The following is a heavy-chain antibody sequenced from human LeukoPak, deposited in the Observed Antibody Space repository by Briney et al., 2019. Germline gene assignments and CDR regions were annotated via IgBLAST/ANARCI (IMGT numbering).Heavy chain of an antibody. J-gene: IGHJ5*02. D-gene: IGHD2-2*01. Sequence: SETLTLTCTVSGDPISSYYWSWLRQPAGKGLEWIGRIYTSASTNYNPSLKSRVTMSVDTSKNHFSLKLSSVTAADTAVYYRARNVVVRAATILIWFDPWGQGTLVTVSS. CDR2: IYTSAST. CDR3: ARNVVVRAATILIWFDP. CDR1: GDPISSYY. V-gene: IGHV4-4*07.